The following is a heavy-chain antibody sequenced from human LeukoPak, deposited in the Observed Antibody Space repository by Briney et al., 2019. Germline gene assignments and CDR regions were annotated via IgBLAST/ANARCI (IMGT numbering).Heavy chain of an antibody. Sequence: GGSLRLSCAASGFTFSSYAMSWVRQAPGKGLEWVSAISASGGSTYYADSVKGRFTISRDNSKNTLYLQMNSLRAEDTAVYYCAKRFRRSPVVVVAATYNWFDPWGQGTLVTVSS. CDR2: ISASGGST. CDR1: GFTFSSYA. D-gene: IGHD2-15*01. V-gene: IGHV3-23*01. J-gene: IGHJ5*02. CDR3: AKRFRRSPVVVVAATYNWFDP.